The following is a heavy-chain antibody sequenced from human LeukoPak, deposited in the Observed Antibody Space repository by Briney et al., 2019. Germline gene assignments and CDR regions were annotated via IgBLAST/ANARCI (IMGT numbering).Heavy chain of an antibody. J-gene: IGHJ4*02. Sequence: ASVKVSCKASGYTFTGYYMHWVRQAPGQGLEWMGWINPNSGGTNYAQKFQGRVTMTRDTSISTAYMELSRLRSDDTAVYYCARSWRYCSGGSCYPIDYWGQGTLVTVSS. V-gene: IGHV1-2*02. CDR1: GYTFTGYY. D-gene: IGHD2-15*01. CDR3: ARSWRYCSGGSCYPIDY. CDR2: INPNSGGT.